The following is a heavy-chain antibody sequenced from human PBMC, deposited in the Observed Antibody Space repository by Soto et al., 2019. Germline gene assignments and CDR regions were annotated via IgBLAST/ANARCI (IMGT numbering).Heavy chain of an antibody. CDR2: IYYSGST. V-gene: IGHV4-59*01. Sequence: SETLSLTCTVSGGSLSRYYWSWIRQPPGKGLEWIGYIYYSGSTNYNPSLKSRVTISVDTSKNQFSLKLSSVTAADTAVYYCARMAGYYMDVWGKGTTVTVSS. J-gene: IGHJ6*03. CDR1: GGSLSRYY. CDR3: ARMAGYYMDV.